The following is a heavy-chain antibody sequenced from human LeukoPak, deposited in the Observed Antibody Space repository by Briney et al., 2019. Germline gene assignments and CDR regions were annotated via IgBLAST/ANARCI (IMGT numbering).Heavy chain of an antibody. CDR1: GYTFTGYY. D-gene: IGHD4-17*01. J-gene: IGHJ4*02. CDR2: INPNSGGT. CDR3: ATPYGDYVTAFDY. V-gene: IGHV1-2*02. Sequence: ASVKVSCKASGYTFTGYYMHWVRQAPGQGLEWMGWINPNSGGTNYAQKFQGRVTMTRDTSISTAYVELSRLRSDDTAVYYCATPYGDYVTAFDYWGQGTLVTVSS.